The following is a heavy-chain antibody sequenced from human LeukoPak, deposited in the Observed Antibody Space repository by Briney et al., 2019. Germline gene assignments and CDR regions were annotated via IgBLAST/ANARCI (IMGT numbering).Heavy chain of an antibody. J-gene: IGHJ4*02. V-gene: IGHV1-69*05. D-gene: IGHD3-3*01. CDR3: AGARITIFGVVSLFGY. CDR1: GGTFSSYA. Sequence: GASVKVSCKASGGTFSSYAISWVRQAPGQGLELMGRIIPIFGTANYAQKFQGRVTITTDESTSTAYMELSSLRSEDTAVYYCAGARITIFGVVSLFGYWGQGTLVTVSS. CDR2: IIPIFGTA.